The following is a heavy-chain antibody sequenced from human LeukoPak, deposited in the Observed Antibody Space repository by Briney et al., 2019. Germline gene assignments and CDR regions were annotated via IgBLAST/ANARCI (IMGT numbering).Heavy chain of an antibody. D-gene: IGHD3-10*01. V-gene: IGHV1-18*01. CDR1: GYTFTSYG. CDR3: ARDPLGGFGELSNDY. Sequence: ASVKVSCKASGYTFTSYGISWVRQAPGQGLEWMGWISAYNGNTDYAQKFQGRVTMTTDTSTNTAYMELRSLTSDDTAVYYCARDPLGGFGELSNDYWGQGTLVTVSS. J-gene: IGHJ4*02. CDR2: ISAYNGNT.